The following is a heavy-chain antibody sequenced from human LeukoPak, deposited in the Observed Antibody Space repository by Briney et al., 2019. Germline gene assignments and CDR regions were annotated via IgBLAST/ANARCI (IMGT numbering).Heavy chain of an antibody. V-gene: IGHV3-72*01. Sequence: PGGSLRLSCAASGFTFSDHYMDWVRQAPGKGLEWVGRSGNKPNSYTTEYAASVKGRFTISRDDSKNSLYLQMNSLKTEDTAVYYCARLRYSSGWSLDYWGQGTLVTVSS. D-gene: IGHD6-19*01. CDR3: ARLRYSSGWSLDY. CDR2: SGNKPNSYTT. J-gene: IGHJ4*02. CDR1: GFTFSDHY.